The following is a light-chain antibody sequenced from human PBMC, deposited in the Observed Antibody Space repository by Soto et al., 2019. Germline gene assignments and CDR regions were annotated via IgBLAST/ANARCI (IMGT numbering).Light chain of an antibody. CDR3: AAWDDSLSGYV. V-gene: IGLV1-47*01. J-gene: IGLJ1*01. Sequence: QSVLTQPPSASGTPGQKVTISCSGSSSNIGDNYVYWHQQLPGTAPKLLIYRNNQRPSGVPDRFSGSKSGTSASLAISGLRSEDEADYYCAAWDDSLSGYVFGPGTKLT. CDR1: SSNIGDNY. CDR2: RNN.